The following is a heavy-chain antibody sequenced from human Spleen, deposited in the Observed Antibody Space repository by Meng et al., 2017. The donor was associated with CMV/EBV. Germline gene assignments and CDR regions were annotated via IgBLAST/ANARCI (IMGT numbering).Heavy chain of an antibody. V-gene: IGHV1-2*02. Sequence: ASVKVSCKASGYTFTGYYMHWVRQAPGQGLEWMGWMNPHSGGASYAQKFQARVTMTRDTSISTAYLDLPSLRFDDTAVYYCARGPDFWSGRFDLWGQGALVTVSS. J-gene: IGHJ4*02. CDR3: ARGPDFWSGRFDL. D-gene: IGHD3-3*01. CDR2: MNPHSGGA. CDR1: GYTFTGYY.